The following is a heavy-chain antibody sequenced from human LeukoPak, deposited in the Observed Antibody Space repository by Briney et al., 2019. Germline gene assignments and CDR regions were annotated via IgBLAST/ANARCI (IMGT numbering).Heavy chain of an antibody. V-gene: IGHV1-69*05. CDR1: GGTFSSHA. J-gene: IGHJ4*02. Sequence: SVKVSCKXSGGTFSSHAISWVRQAPRQGLEWMGRIIPIFGTANCAQKFQGRVTITTDESTSTAYMELSSLRSEDTAVYYCARAPYGYNNQYYFDYWGQGTLVTVSS. CDR3: ARAPYGYNNQYYFDY. D-gene: IGHD5-24*01. CDR2: IIPIFGTA.